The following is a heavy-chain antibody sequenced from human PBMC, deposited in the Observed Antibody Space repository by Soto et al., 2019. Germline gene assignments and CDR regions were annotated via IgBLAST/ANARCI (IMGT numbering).Heavy chain of an antibody. CDR1: GGSISSSNW. Sequence: QVQLQESGPGLVKPSGTLSLTCAVSGGSISSSNWWSWVRQPPGKGLEWIGEIYHSGSTNYNPSLTSRVAISVXXSKNQFSLKLSSVTAADTAVYYCARGDSGYDPLDYWGQGTLVTVSS. CDR3: ARGDSGYDPLDY. V-gene: IGHV4-4*02. J-gene: IGHJ4*02. CDR2: IYHSGST. D-gene: IGHD5-12*01.